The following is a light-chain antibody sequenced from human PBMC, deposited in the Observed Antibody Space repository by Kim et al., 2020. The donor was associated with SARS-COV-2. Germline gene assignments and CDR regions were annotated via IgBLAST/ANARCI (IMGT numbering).Light chain of an antibody. CDR2: GAS. V-gene: IGKV3-20*01. Sequence: SPGESATLSCRASQSVSSNYLAWYQQKPGQAPRLLIYGASSRVTGIPDRFSGSGSGTDFTLTISRLEPEDFAVYYCQQYDNTPLCTFGQGTKLEI. CDR3: QQYDNTPLCT. J-gene: IGKJ2*02. CDR1: QSVSSNY.